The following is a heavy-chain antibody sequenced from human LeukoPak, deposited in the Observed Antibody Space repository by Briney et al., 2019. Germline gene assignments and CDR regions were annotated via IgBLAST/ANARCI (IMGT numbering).Heavy chain of an antibody. CDR1: GGSFSGYY. Sequence: PSETLSLTCAVYGGSFSGYYWSWIRQPPGKGLEWIGEINHSGSTNYNPSLKSRVTISVDTSKNQFSLKVSSVTAADTAVYYCARRRGDDSMIYYIKYYYYYYMDLWGKGTTVTVSS. CDR3: ARRRGDDSMIYYIKYYYYYYMDL. V-gene: IGHV4-34*01. J-gene: IGHJ6*03. CDR2: INHSGST. D-gene: IGHD3-10*01.